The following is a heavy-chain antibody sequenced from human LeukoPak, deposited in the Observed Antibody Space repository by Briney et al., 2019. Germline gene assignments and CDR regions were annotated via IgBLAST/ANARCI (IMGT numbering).Heavy chain of an antibody. Sequence: GGSLRLSCAASGFTVSSNYMSWVRQAPGKGLEWVANIKQDGSEKNYVDSVKGRFTISRDSAKNSMSLQMNSLRAEDTAVYYCTREGILAGVDYWGQGTLVTVSS. J-gene: IGHJ4*02. CDR1: GFTVSSNY. CDR2: IKQDGSEK. D-gene: IGHD6-13*01. CDR3: TREGILAGVDY. V-gene: IGHV3-7*01.